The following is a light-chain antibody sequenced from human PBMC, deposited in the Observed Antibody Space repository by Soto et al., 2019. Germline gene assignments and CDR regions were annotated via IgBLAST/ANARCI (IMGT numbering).Light chain of an antibody. J-gene: IGKJ1*01. CDR2: AAS. V-gene: IGKV1-12*01. CDR1: QGISSW. Sequence: IQMTQSPSSVSESSGDRVTITCRASQGISSWLAWYQQKPGKAPKLLSYAASILQSGVPARFSGSGYGTDCPFGISSLQPEDFATQYCEQSNRPMRTFDQGT. CDR3: EQSNRPMRT.